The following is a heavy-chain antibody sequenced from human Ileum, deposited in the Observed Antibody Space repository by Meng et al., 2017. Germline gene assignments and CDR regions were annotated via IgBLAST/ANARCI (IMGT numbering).Heavy chain of an antibody. CDR3: VEGNWGSGFDI. D-gene: IGHD7-27*01. CDR1: GFTVDEYS. Sequence: SLKISCGASGFTVDEYSMHWVRQTPGKGLEWGLGITWDSGSTDYAYSVKGRLTISRDNAKKSLYLQVDSLRVEDRALYYCVEGNWGSGFDIWGQGTMVTGSS. CDR2: ITWDSGST. V-gene: IGHV3-9*01. J-gene: IGHJ3*02.